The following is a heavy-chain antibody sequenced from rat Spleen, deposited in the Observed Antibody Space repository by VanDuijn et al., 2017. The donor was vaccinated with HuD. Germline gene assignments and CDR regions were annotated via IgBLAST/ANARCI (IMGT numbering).Heavy chain of an antibody. CDR1: GYTFTSYD. V-gene: IGHV1-57*01. Sequence: QVQLQQSGVELAKPGSSVKISCKASGYTFTSYDISWIKQTTGQGLEYIGFINTGSGGAYYNEKFMGKATLTVDKSSSTAFMQLSSLTPEDTAVFYCARELWIGSFGYWGQGTLVSVSS. CDR3: ARELWIGSFGY. J-gene: IGHJ3*01. D-gene: IGHD1-6*01. CDR2: INTGSGGA.